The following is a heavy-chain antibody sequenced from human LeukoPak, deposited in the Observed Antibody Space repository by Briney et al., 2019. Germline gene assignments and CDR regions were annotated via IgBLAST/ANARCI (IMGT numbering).Heavy chain of an antibody. CDR1: GGSFSGYY. Sequence: SETLSLTCAVYGGSFSGYYWSWIRQPPGKGLEWIGEINHSGSTNYNPSLKSRVTISVDTSKNQFSLKLSSVTAADTAFYYCARAPRPSFGAVSYSSGWYFDYWGQGTLVTVSS. J-gene: IGHJ4*02. CDR2: INHSGST. CDR3: ARAPRPSFGAVSYSSGWYFDY. D-gene: IGHD6-19*01. V-gene: IGHV4-34*01.